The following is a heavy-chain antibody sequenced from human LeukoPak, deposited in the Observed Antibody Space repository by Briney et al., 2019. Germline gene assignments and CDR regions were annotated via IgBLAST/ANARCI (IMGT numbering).Heavy chain of an antibody. CDR2: IRYDGSNK. D-gene: IGHD3-10*01. CDR3: ARAYGSGSYYSPIDY. CDR1: GFTFSSYG. V-gene: IGHV3-30*02. J-gene: IGHJ4*02. Sequence: GGSLRLSCAASGFTFSSYGMHWVRQAPGKGLEWVAFIRYDGSNKYYADSVKGRFTISRDNSKNTLYLQMNSLRAEDTAVYYCARAYGSGSYYSPIDYWGQGTLVTVSS.